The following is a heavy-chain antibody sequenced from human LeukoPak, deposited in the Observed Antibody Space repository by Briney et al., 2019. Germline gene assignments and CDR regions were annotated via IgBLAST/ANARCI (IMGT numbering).Heavy chain of an antibody. CDR1: GFTFDDYG. Sequence: GGSLGLSCAASGFTFDDYGLSWVRQAPGKGLEWVSTITWNGGSTGYADSVKGRFTISRDNAKNSLYLQMNSLRAEDTALYYCARVSDISVAAYFDYWGQGTLVTVSS. V-gene: IGHV3-20*04. CDR2: ITWNGGST. J-gene: IGHJ4*02. D-gene: IGHD6-19*01. CDR3: ARVSDISVAAYFDY.